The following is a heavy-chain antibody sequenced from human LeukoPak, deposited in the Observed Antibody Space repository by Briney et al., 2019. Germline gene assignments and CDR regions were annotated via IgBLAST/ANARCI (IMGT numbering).Heavy chain of an antibody. CDR2: INPSGGST. V-gene: IGHV1-46*01. Sequence: ASVEVSCKASGYTFTSYYMHWVRQAPGQGLEWMGIINPSGGSTSYAQKFQGRVTMTRDTSTSTVYMELSSLRSDDTAVYYCSRDLEYSSSSPWFDPWGQGTLVTVSS. CDR3: SRDLEYSSSSPWFDP. D-gene: IGHD6-6*01. CDR1: GYTFTSYY. J-gene: IGHJ5*02.